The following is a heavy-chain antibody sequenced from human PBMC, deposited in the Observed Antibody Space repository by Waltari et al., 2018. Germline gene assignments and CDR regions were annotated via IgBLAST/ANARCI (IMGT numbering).Heavy chain of an antibody. CDR3: ARGQYSSGWYRAYRWFDP. CDR1: GGSFSGYY. CDR2: INHSGST. D-gene: IGHD6-19*01. V-gene: IGHV4-34*01. J-gene: IGHJ5*02. Sequence: QVQLQQWGAGLLKPSETLSLTCAVYGGSFSGYYWSWIRQPPGKGLEWIGEINHSGSTNYNPSLKSRVTISVDTSKNQFSLKLSSVTAADTAVYYCARGQYSSGWYRAYRWFDPWGQEPWSPSPQ.